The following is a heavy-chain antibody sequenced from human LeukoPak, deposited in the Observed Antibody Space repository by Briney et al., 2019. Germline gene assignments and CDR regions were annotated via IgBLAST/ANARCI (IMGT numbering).Heavy chain of an antibody. CDR3: TRSGYYFRRLYYYYMDV. V-gene: IGHV4-39*01. CDR1: GGSISSSSYY. Sequence: PSETLSLTCTVSGGSISSSSYYWGWIRQPPGKGLEWIGNIYYSGSTYYNPSLKSRVTISVDTSKNQFSLKLSSVTAADTAVYYCTRSGYYFRRLYYYYMDVWGKGTTVTVSS. J-gene: IGHJ6*03. CDR2: IYYSGST. D-gene: IGHD3-3*01.